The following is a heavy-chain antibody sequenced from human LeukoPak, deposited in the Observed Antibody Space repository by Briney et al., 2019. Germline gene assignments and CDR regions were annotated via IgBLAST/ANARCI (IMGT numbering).Heavy chain of an antibody. CDR3: ATIHKTYYYDSSGQPSQSYFDY. J-gene: IGHJ4*02. CDR2: FDPEDGET. D-gene: IGHD3-22*01. V-gene: IGHV1-24*01. Sequence: ASVKVSRKVSGYTLTELSMHWVRQAPGKGLEWMGGFDPEDGETIYAQKVQGRVTMTEDTSTDTAYMELSSLRSEDTAVYYCATIHKTYYYDSSGQPSQSYFDYWGQGTLVTVSS. CDR1: GYTLTELS.